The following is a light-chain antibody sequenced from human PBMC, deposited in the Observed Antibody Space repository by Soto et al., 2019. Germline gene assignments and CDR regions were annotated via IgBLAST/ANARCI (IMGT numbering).Light chain of an antibody. CDR3: QQYDSSPWT. V-gene: IGKV3-20*01. CDR1: QSISSDY. CDR2: GAS. J-gene: IGKJ1*01. Sequence: EIVLTQSPGTLSLSPGEGGTLSCRASQSISSDYLAWYQQKSGQAPRLLIYGASNRATGIPDRFSGSGSGTDFTLTISRLEPEDFAVYFCQQYDSSPWTFGQGTKVESK.